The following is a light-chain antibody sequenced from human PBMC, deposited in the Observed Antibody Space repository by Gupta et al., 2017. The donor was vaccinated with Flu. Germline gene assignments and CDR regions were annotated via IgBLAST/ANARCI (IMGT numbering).Light chain of an antibody. CDR2: GTF. J-gene: IGKJ4*01. V-gene: IGKV3-15*01. Sequence: EIVMTQSPDTLSVSPGERATLSCRASQSVSNNLAWYQQRPGQAPRLLIYGTFTRATGIPARFSGSGSGTEFTLTISSLQSEDFAVYYCQHYNSWPGFGGGTKVEIK. CDR3: QHYNSWPG. CDR1: QSVSNN.